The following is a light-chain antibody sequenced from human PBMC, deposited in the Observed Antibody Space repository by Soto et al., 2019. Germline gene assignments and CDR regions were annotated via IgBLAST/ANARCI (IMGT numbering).Light chain of an antibody. CDR2: DVD. V-gene: IGLV2-14*01. CDR1: SSDVGGYNY. Sequence: QSALTQPASVSGSPGQSITISCTGTSSDVGGYNYVSWYQQHPGKAPKLMIYDVDNRPSGVSNRFSGSTSGNTASLTISGLQAEDEADYYCSSYTSSSTGVFGTGTKLTVL. J-gene: IGLJ1*01. CDR3: SSYTSSSTGV.